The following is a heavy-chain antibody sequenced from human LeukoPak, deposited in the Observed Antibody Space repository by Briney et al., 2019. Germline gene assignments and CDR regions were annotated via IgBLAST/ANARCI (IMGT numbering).Heavy chain of an antibody. J-gene: IGHJ4*02. CDR3: ARVIYSGWQGELSD. CDR1: GFTFSGYW. Sequence: GGSLILSCAASGFTFSGYWMHWVRQAPGKGLVWVSRINSDGSTTSYADSVMGRFTISRDNAKNTLYLQMNSLRAEDTAVYYCARVIYSGWQGELSDWGQGTLVTVSS. D-gene: IGHD6-19*01. CDR2: INSDGSTT. V-gene: IGHV3-74*01.